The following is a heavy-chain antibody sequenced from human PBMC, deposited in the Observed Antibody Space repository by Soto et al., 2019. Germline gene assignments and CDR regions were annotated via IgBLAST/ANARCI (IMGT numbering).Heavy chain of an antibody. D-gene: IGHD3-10*01. V-gene: IGHV4-30-2*01. CDR1: GGSISSSSYY. Sequence: SETLSLTCTVSGGSISSSSYYWSWIRQPPGKGLEWIGSISHTRSTSYNPSLKSRLTMSVDKSKNQFSLRLSSVTAADMAVYYCARAVAPYFGTWFDPWGQGILVTVSS. CDR3: ARAVAPYFGTWFDP. J-gene: IGHJ5*02. CDR2: ISHTRST.